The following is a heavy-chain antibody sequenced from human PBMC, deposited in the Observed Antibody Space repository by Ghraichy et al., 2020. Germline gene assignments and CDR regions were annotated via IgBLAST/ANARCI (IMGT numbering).Heavy chain of an antibody. J-gene: IGHJ6*02. CDR1: EFSVSDNY. D-gene: IGHD4-23*01. CDR3: ARDRRFCGNNCYLQYYFGMDV. CDR2: MFSSGDT. Sequence: GESLNISCAASEFSVSDNYMTWVRQAPGRGLEWVSFMFSSGDTHYADSVKGRFTISRDDFKNTVYLHMPSLRPEDTAVYYCARDRRFCGNNCYLQYYFGMDVWGQGTTVTVSS. V-gene: IGHV3-53*01.